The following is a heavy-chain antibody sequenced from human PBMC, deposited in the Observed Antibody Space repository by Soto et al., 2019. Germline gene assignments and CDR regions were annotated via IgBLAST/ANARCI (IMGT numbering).Heavy chain of an antibody. CDR1: GGSISSYY. J-gene: IGHJ3*02. V-gene: IGHV4-59*01. CDR3: AREGNDAFDI. CDR2: IYYSGST. Sequence: SETLSLTCTVSGGSISSYYWSWIRQPPGKGLEWIGYIYYSGSTNYNPSLKSRVTISVDTSKNQFSLKLSSVTAADTAVYYCAREGNDAFDIWGQGTMVTVSS.